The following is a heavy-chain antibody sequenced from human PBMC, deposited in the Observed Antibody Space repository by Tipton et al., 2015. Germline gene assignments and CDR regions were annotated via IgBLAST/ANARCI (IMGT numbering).Heavy chain of an antibody. J-gene: IGHJ5*02. D-gene: IGHD2-2*02. CDR3: AGGAYTYNWFDP. CDR1: GGSIGSSSYY. CDR2: IYSSGST. V-gene: IGHV4-61*05. Sequence: TLSLTCTVSGGSIGSSSYYWGWIRQPPGKGLEWIGYIYSSGSTNYAPSLESRVTMSIDTSKNQFSLRLTSVNTADTAIYYCAGGAYTYNWFDPWGQGTLVTVSS.